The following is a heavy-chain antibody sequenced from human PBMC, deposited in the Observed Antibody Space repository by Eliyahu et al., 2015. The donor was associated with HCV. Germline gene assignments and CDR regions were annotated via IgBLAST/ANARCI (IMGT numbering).Heavy chain of an antibody. V-gene: IGHV3-21*01. CDR1: GFTFSSXS. D-gene: IGHD3-10*01. CDR3: ARDRTVGNVLLWFGELLPHPEYYYYYGMDV. CDR2: ISSSSSYX. Sequence: EVQLVESGGGLVKPGGSLRLSCAASGFTFSSXSXNWVRXAPWTVXGWVSSISSSSSYXYYADSVKGRFTISRDNAKNSLYLQMNSLRAEDTAVYYCARDRTVGNVLLWFGELLPHPEYYYYYGMDVWGQGTTVTVSS. J-gene: IGHJ6*02.